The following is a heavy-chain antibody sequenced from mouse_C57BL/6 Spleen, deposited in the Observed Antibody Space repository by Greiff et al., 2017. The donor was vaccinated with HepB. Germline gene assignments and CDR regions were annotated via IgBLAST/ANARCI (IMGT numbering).Heavy chain of an antibody. CDR1: GYSITSGYY. J-gene: IGHJ1*03. CDR2: ISYDGSN. CDR3: ASHYDGFWYFDV. Sequence: DVQLVESGPGLVKPSQSLSLTCSVTGYSITSGYYWNWIRQFPGNKLEWMGYISYDGSNNYNPSLKNRISITRDTSKNQFFLKLNSVTTEDTATYYCASHYDGFWYFDVWGTGTTVTVSS. V-gene: IGHV3-6*01. D-gene: IGHD2-3*01.